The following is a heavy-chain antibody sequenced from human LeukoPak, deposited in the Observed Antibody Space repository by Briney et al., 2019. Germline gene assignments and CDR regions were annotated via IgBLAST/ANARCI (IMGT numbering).Heavy chain of an antibody. CDR1: GFTFSSYG. CDR3: ASQNWGTMDV. V-gene: IGHV3-48*04. J-gene: IGHJ6*02. CDR2: ISSSGSTI. Sequence: PGGSLRLSCAASGFTFSSYGMHWVRQAPGKGLEWVSYISSSGSTIYYADSVKGRFTISRDNAKNSLYLQMNSLRAEDTAVYYCASQNWGTMDVWGQGTTVTVSS. D-gene: IGHD7-27*01.